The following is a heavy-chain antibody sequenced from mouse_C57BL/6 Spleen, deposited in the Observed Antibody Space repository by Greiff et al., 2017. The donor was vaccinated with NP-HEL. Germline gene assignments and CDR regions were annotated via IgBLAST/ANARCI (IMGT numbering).Heavy chain of an antibody. V-gene: IGHV5-17*01. CDR3: ASPSYYGSSYGAMDY. Sequence: EVQRVESGGGLVKPGGSLKLSCAASGFTFSDYGMHWVRQAPEKGLEWVAYISSGISTIYYADTVKGRFTISRDNAKNTLFLQMTSLRSEDTAMYYCASPSYYGSSYGAMDYWGQGTSVTVSS. J-gene: IGHJ4*01. D-gene: IGHD1-1*01. CDR2: ISSGISTI. CDR1: GFTFSDYG.